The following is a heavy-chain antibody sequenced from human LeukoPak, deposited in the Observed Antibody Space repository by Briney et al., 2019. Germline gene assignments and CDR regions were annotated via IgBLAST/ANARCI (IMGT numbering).Heavy chain of an antibody. J-gene: IGHJ6*03. Sequence: NPSETLSLTCTVSGGSISSYYWSWIRQPPGKALEWIGYIYYSGSTNYNPSLKSRVTISVDTSKNQFSLKLSSVTAADTAVYYCARGYYYYYYMDVWGKGTTVTVSS. CDR3: ARGYYYYYYMDV. CDR2: IYYSGST. CDR1: GGSISSYY. V-gene: IGHV4-59*01.